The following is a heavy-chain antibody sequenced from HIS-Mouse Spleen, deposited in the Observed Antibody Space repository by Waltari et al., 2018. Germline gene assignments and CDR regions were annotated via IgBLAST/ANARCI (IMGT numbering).Heavy chain of an antibody. V-gene: IGHV1-2*02. J-gene: IGHJ4*02. CDR2: INPSSGGT. Sequence: QVQLVQSGAEVKKPGASVKVSCKASGYTFTGYYMHWVRQAPGQGLEWMGWINPSSGGTNYAQKFQGRVTMTRETSISTAYMELSTLRSDDTAVYYCARVGVGGNSGSFDYWGQGTLVTVSS. CDR3: ARVGVGGNSGSFDY. D-gene: IGHD1-26*01. CDR1: GYTFTGYY.